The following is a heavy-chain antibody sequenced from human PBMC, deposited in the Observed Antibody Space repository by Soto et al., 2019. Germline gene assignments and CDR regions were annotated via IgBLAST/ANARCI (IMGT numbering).Heavy chain of an antibody. Sequence: ASVKVSCKASGYTFTSYDINWVRQATGQGLEWMGWMNPNSGNTGYAQKFQGRVTMTRNTSISTAYMELSSLRSEDTAVYYCARVSSGPRMVDYWGQGTLVTVSS. CDR3: ARVSSGPRMVDY. D-gene: IGHD3-3*01. V-gene: IGHV1-8*01. CDR1: GYTFTSYD. CDR2: MNPNSGNT. J-gene: IGHJ4*02.